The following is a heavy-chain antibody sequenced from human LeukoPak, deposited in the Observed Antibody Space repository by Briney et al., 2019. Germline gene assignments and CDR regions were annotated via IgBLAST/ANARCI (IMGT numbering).Heavy chain of an antibody. V-gene: IGHV3-30-3*01. J-gene: IGHJ4*02. CDR3: ARALPRIAVAGTYFDY. CDR2: ISYDGSNK. D-gene: IGHD6-19*01. CDR1: GFTFSSYA. Sequence: GRSLRLSCAASGFTFSSYAMHWVRQAPGKGLEWAAVISYDGSNKYYADSVKGRFTISRDNSKNTLYLQMNSLRAEDTAVYYCARALPRIAVAGTYFDYWGQGTLVTVSS.